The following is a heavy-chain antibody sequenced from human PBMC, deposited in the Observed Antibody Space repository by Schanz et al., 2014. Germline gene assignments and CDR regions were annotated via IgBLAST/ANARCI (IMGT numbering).Heavy chain of an antibody. CDR2: ISNGGSDE. CDR1: GFGFSNYG. Sequence: VQLVESGGGLVQPGGSLRLSCAASGFGFSNYGMHWVRRAPGGGLEWVAGISNGGSDEYYVDSVRGRITMSRDNSKNTMYLQINNLRADDTAVYYCARELPGVVAFDFWGQGTMVTVSS. D-gene: IGHD7-27*01. CDR3: ARELPGVVAFDF. J-gene: IGHJ3*01. V-gene: IGHV3-30*03.